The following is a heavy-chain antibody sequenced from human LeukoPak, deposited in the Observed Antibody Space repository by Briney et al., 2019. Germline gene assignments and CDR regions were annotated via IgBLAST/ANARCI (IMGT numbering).Heavy chain of an antibody. CDR2: IYYSGTT. Sequence: SETLSLTCTVSGGSVSSSSYFWAWIRHPPGTGLEWVCCIYYSGTTYYNPSLMSRATISAETSKNQFSLKLSSVTAADTAFYSCARSTHSSSWYSPPYWGQGTLVTVSS. CDR3: ARSTHSSSWYSPPY. CDR1: GGSVSSSSYF. V-gene: IGHV4-39*07. J-gene: IGHJ4*02. D-gene: IGHD6-13*01.